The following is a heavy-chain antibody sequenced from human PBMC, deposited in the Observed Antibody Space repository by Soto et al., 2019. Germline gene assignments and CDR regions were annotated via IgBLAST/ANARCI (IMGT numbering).Heavy chain of an antibody. V-gene: IGHV4-59*08. CDR1: GGSISSYY. CDR3: ARHASCPYCSMDY. Sequence: SETLSLTCTVSGGSISSYYWSWIRQPPGKGLEWIGYIDYSGSTNYNPSLRSPVTISVNTSKNQFSMKLSSVTAADTAVYYCARHASCPYCSMDYWGQGTLVTVSS. CDR2: IDYSGST. J-gene: IGHJ4*02. D-gene: IGHD2-2*01.